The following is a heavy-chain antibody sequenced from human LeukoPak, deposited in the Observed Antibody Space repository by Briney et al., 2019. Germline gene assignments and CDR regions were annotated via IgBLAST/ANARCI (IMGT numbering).Heavy chain of an antibody. V-gene: IGHV1-2*06. CDR2: INPNSGGT. Sequence: GASVKVPCKASGGTFSSYAISWVRQAPGQGLEWMGRINPNSGGTNYAQKFQGRVTMTRDTSINTAYMELSRLRSDDTAVYYCARGGAYDYVWGSYRYFDYWGQGTLVTVSS. CDR1: GGTFSSYA. D-gene: IGHD3-16*02. J-gene: IGHJ4*02. CDR3: ARGGAYDYVWGSYRYFDY.